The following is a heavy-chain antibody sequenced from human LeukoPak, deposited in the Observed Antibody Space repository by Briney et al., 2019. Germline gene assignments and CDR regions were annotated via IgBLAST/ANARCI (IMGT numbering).Heavy chain of an antibody. D-gene: IGHD6-13*01. J-gene: IGHJ4*02. CDR3: ARQEIAAAGTVCFDY. CDR2: IYYSGST. CDR1: GGSISSSSYY. Sequence: SETLSLTCTVSGGSISSSSYYWGWIRQPPGKGLEWIGSIYYSGSTYYNPSLKSRVTISVDTSKNQFSLKLSSVTAADTAVYYCARQEIAAAGTVCFDYWGQGTLVTVSS. V-gene: IGHV4-39*01.